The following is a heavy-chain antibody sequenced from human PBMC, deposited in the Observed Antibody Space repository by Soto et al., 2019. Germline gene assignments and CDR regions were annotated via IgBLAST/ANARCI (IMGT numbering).Heavy chain of an antibody. CDR2: IYFTGNT. CDR3: AGQTFTIAAASYGRSNWFDP. V-gene: IGHV4-39*01. J-gene: IGHJ5*02. CDR1: GGSITSSSHF. D-gene: IGHD6-25*01. Sequence: PSETLSLTCSASGGSITSSSHFWGWVRQPPGKGLEWIGTIYFTGNTYYTPSLKSRLTMSIDPSKNEFSLRLNSVTAADTAGYYCAGQTFTIAAASYGRSNWFDPWGPGTLVTVSS.